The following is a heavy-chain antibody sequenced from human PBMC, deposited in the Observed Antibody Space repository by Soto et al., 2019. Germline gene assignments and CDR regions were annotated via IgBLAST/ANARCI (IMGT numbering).Heavy chain of an antibody. CDR1: DGSITGYF. CDR3: ARSVGDYYYGMDV. Sequence: SETLSLTCTVSDGSITGYFWTWIRQPPGKRLEWIGHIYYSGSTTYNPSLKSRVSISVDASKNQFSVKVSSVTATDTAVYYCARSVGDYYYGMDVWGQGTTVTVSS. V-gene: IGHV4-59*08. J-gene: IGHJ6*02. D-gene: IGHD1-26*01. CDR2: IYYSGST.